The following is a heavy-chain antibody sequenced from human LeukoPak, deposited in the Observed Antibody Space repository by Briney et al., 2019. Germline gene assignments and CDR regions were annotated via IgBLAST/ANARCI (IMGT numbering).Heavy chain of an antibody. J-gene: IGHJ6*03. CDR3: ARHGPPRAGWGRKYYYMDV. Sequence: SETLSLTCTVSGGSISTSSYYWSWIRQPPGKGLEWIGEINHSGRTNYNPSLKSRVTISVDTSKNQFSLKLSSVTAADTAVYYCARHGPPRAGWGRKYYYMDVWGKGTTVTISS. V-gene: IGHV4-39*01. D-gene: IGHD3-16*01. CDR2: INHSGRT. CDR1: GGSISTSSYY.